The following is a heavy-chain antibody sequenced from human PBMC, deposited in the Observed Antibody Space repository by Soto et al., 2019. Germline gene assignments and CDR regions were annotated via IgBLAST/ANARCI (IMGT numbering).Heavy chain of an antibody. Sequence: PGGSLRLSCAASGFTFSSYWMSWVRQAPGKGLEWVANIKQDGSEKYYVDSVKGRFTISRDNAKNSLYLQMNSLRAEDTAVYYCARGGGCSSTSCYTSAGGPRYYDFWSGYYLPFDYWGQGTLVTVSS. CDR2: IKQDGSEK. V-gene: IGHV3-7*04. D-gene: IGHD3-3*01. CDR3: ARGGGCSSTSCYTSAGGPRYYDFWSGYYLPFDY. J-gene: IGHJ4*02. CDR1: GFTFSSYW.